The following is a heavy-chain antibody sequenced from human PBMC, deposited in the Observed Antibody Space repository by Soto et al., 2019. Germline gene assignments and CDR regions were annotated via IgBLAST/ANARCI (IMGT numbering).Heavy chain of an antibody. D-gene: IGHD6-13*01. Sequence: GSLRGSCLASEFTFSSYEMNWVRQAPGKGLEWVSYISSSGTTIYYTDSVKGRFTISRDNDKKSLYLQMNSLRAEDTAVYYCVRFGGAAAGPGDYWGQGTLVTV. CDR3: VRFGGAAAGPGDY. V-gene: IGHV3-48*03. CDR2: ISSSGTTI. J-gene: IGHJ4*02. CDR1: EFTFSSYE.